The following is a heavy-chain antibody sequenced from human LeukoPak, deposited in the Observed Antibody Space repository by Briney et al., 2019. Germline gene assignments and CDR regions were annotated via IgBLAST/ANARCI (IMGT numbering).Heavy chain of an antibody. CDR2: ISSSGSTI. Sequence: GGSLRLSCAASGFTFSSYSMNWVRQAPGKGLEWVSSISSSGSTIYYADSVKGRFTISRDNAKNSLYLQMNSLRAEDTAVYYCARVRYYDSSGLFDYWGQGTLVTVSS. V-gene: IGHV3-48*04. J-gene: IGHJ4*02. CDR3: ARVRYYDSSGLFDY. CDR1: GFTFSSYS. D-gene: IGHD3-22*01.